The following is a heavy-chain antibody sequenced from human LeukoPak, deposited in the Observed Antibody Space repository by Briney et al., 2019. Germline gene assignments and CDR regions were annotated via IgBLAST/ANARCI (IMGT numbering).Heavy chain of an antibody. CDR1: GYTLTELS. CDR2: FDPEDGET. J-gene: IGHJ4*02. Sequence: ASVKVSCKVSGYTLTELSMHWVRQAPGKGLEWMGGFDPEDGETIYAQKFQGRVTMTEDTSTDTAYMELSSLRSEDTAVYYCATLTGSSGWSIGYFDYWGQGTLVTVSS. V-gene: IGHV1-24*01. D-gene: IGHD6-19*01. CDR3: ATLTGSSGWSIGYFDY.